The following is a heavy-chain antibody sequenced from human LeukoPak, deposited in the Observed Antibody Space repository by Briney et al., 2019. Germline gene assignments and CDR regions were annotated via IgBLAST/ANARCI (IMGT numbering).Heavy chain of an antibody. J-gene: IGHJ3*02. V-gene: IGHV4-39*01. CDR2: IYYSGST. Sequence: SETLSLTCTVSGGSISSSSYYWGWIRQPPGKGLEWIRSIYYSGSTYYNPSLKSRVTISVDTSKNQFSLKLSSVTAADTAVYYCATRNIKKYCSSTSCYKVGDAFDIWGQGTMVTVSS. D-gene: IGHD2-2*02. CDR3: ATRNIKKYCSSTSCYKVGDAFDI. CDR1: GGSISSSSYY.